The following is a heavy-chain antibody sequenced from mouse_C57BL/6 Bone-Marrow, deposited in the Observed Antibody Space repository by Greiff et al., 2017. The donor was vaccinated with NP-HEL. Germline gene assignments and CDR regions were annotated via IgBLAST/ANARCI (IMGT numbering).Heavy chain of an antibody. Sequence: QVQLQQSGAELARPGASVKLSCKASGYTFTSYGISWVKQRTGQGLEWIGEIYPRSGNTYYNEKFKGKATLTVDKSSSTAYMELRSLTSEDSAVYFCARFGPYDYDEGYWGQGTTLTVSS. CDR3: ARFGPYDYDEGY. J-gene: IGHJ2*01. CDR2: IYPRSGNT. CDR1: GYTFTSYG. V-gene: IGHV1-81*01. D-gene: IGHD2-4*01.